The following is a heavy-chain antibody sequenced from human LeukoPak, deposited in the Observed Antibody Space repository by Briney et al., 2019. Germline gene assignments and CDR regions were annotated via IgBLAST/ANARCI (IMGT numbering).Heavy chain of an antibody. V-gene: IGHV4-59*11. CDR1: GGSISSHY. Sequence: SETLSLTCTVSGGSISSHYWSWIRQPPGKGLEWIGYIYYSGSTSYNPSLKSRVTISVDTSKNQFSLKLSSVTAADTAVYYCARGRYNWNFIGYYYYMDVWGKGTTVTVSS. CDR3: ARGRYNWNFIGYYYYMDV. D-gene: IGHD1-7*01. J-gene: IGHJ6*03. CDR2: IYYSGST.